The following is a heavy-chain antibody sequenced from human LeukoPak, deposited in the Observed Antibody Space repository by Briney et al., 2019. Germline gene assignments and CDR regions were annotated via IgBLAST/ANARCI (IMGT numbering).Heavy chain of an antibody. CDR3: TTSVYCSSTSCYIGY. V-gene: IGHV3-15*01. CDR2: IKSKTDGGTT. Sequence: GGSLRLSCAASGFTFNNAWMSWVRQAPGKGLEWVGRIKSKTDGGTTDYAAPVKGRFTISRDDSKNTLYLQMNSLKTEDTSVYYCTTSVYCSSTSCYIGYWGQGTLVTVSS. D-gene: IGHD2-2*01. CDR1: GFTFNNAW. J-gene: IGHJ4*02.